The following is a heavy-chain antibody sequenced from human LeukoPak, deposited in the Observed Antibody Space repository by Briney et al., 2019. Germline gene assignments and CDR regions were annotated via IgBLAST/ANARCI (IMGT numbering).Heavy chain of an antibody. D-gene: IGHD2-2*02. CDR1: GFSFTNYW. Sequence: GESLKISCKASGFSFTNYWIGWVRQMPGKGLEWMGIIYPGDSDTRYIPSFQGQVTISADKSSSTAYLQWRSLKASDTAMYYCAGHSFDTVDAFDVWGQGTIVIVSA. V-gene: IGHV5-51*01. CDR2: IYPGDSDT. J-gene: IGHJ3*01. CDR3: AGHSFDTVDAFDV.